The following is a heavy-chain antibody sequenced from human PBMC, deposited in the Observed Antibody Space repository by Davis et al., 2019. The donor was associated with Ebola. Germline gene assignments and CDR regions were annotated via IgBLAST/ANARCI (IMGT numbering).Heavy chain of an antibody. CDR2: INHSGST. V-gene: IGHV4-34*01. Sequence: MPSETLSLTCAVYGASFSGYYWTWIRQPPGKGLEWIGEINHSGSTNYNPSLKSRVTISVDTSKNQFSLKLSSVTAADTAVYYCARASSSSWYLGYFDLWGRGTLVTVSS. J-gene: IGHJ2*01. CDR1: GASFSGYY. D-gene: IGHD6-13*01. CDR3: ARASSSSWYLGYFDL.